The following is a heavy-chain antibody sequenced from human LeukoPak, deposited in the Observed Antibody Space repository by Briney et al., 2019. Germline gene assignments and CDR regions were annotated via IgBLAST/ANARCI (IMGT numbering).Heavy chain of an antibody. V-gene: IGHV1-69*05. CDR3: ARGRYDFWSGYPDYYYYMDV. CDR2: IIPIFGTA. Sequence: SVKVSCKASGGTFSSYAISWVRQAPGQGLEWMGGIIPIFGTANYAQKFQGRVTITTDECTSTAYMGLSSLRSEDTAVYYCARGRYDFWSGYPDYYYYMDVWGKGTTVTVSS. CDR1: GGTFSSYA. D-gene: IGHD3-3*01. J-gene: IGHJ6*03.